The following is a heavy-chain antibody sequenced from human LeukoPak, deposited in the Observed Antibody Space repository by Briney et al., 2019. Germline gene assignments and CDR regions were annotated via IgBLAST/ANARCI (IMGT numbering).Heavy chain of an antibody. CDR3: AGDRPGQIWFGELWLDY. CDR2: ISAYNGNT. CDR1: GYTFTSYG. D-gene: IGHD3-10*01. J-gene: IGHJ4*02. Sequence: ASVKVSCTASGYTFTSYGISWVRQAPGQGLEWMGWISAYNGNTNYAQKLQGRVTMTTDTSTSTAYMELRSLRSDDTAVYYCAGDRPGQIWFGELWLDYWGQGTLVTVSS. V-gene: IGHV1-18*01.